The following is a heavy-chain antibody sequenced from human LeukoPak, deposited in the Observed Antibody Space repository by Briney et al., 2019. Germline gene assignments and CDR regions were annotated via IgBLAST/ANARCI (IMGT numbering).Heavy chain of an antibody. J-gene: IGHJ6*02. V-gene: IGHV3-21*01. CDR1: GFTFSSYS. CDR3: ARVEVADEEGYYYYGMDV. CDR2: ISSSSSYI. D-gene: IGHD2-15*01. Sequence: PGGSLRLSCAASGFTFSSYSMNWVRQAPGKGLEWVSSISSSSSYIYYADSVKGRFTISRDNAKNSLYLQMNSLRAEDTAVYYCARVEVADEEGYYYYGMDVWGQGTTVTVSS.